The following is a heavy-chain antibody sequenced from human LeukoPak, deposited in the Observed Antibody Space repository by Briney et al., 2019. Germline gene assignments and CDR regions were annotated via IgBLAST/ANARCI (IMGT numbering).Heavy chain of an antibody. CDR1: GFTFSSYA. CDR3: AVKGTVISLAVDY. J-gene: IGHJ4*02. CDR2: ISGGGGST. Sequence: PGGSLRLSCAASGFTFSSYAMSWVRQAPGKGLEWVSAISGGGGSTYYADSVKGRFTISRDNSKNTLYLQMNSLRAEDTAVYYCAVKGTVISLAVDYWGQGTLVTVSS. D-gene: IGHD4-11*01. V-gene: IGHV3-23*01.